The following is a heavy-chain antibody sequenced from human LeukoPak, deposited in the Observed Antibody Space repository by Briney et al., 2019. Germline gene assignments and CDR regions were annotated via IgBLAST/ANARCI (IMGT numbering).Heavy chain of an antibody. CDR1: GYTFTSYG. CDR2: ISAYNGNT. CDR3: ARAFWYLNWVLRSSTSCPNWFDP. D-gene: IGHD2-2*01. Sequence: ASVKVSCKASGYTFTSYGISWVRQAPGQGLEWMGWISAYNGNTNYAQKLQGRVTMTTDTSTSTAYMELRSLRSDDTAVYYCARAFWYLNWVLRSSTSCPNWFDPWGQGTLVTVSS. J-gene: IGHJ5*02. V-gene: IGHV1-18*01.